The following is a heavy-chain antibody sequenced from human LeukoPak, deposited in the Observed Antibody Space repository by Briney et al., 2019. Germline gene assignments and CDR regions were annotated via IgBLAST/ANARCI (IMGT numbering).Heavy chain of an antibody. J-gene: IGHJ3*02. Sequence: SETLSLTCTVSGGSISSGDYYWSWIRQPPGKGLEWIGYIYYSGSTYYNPSLKSRVTISVDTSKNQFSLKLSSVTAADTAVYYCARAGDPDAFDIWGQGAMVTVSS. V-gene: IGHV4-30-4*08. CDR2: IYYSGST. CDR3: ARAGDPDAFDI. D-gene: IGHD4-17*01. CDR1: GGSISSGDYY.